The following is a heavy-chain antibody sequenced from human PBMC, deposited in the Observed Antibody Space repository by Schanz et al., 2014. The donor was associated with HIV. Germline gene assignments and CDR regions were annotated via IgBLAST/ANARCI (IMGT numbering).Heavy chain of an antibody. V-gene: IGHV3-33*06. CDR2: IWYDGSNK. D-gene: IGHD6-13*01. CDR3: AKDLLATTSWYGGIDY. J-gene: IGHJ4*02. Sequence: QVQLVESGGGVVQPGRSLRLSCAASGFTFSSYGMHWVRQAPGKGLEWVAVIWYDGSNKYYADSVKGRFTISRDDSRTTLFLKMNSLRVEDTAIYYCAKDLLATTSWYGGIDYWGQGTLVTVSA. CDR1: GFTFSSYG.